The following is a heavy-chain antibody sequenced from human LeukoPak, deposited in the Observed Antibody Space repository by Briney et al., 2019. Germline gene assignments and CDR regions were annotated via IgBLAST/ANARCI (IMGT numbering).Heavy chain of an antibody. CDR2: ISYDGSNK. D-gene: IGHD4-17*01. CDR3: AKGRGDYVWNSAGDV. V-gene: IGHV3-30*04. CDR1: GFSFSHYA. Sequence: PGGSLRLSCAASGFSFSHYAIHWVRQAPGKGLEWVAVISYDGSNKEYADSVKGRFTLSRDNSKNTLYLQMSSLRGEDTAVCYCAKGRGDYVWNSAGDVWGKGTTVIVSS. J-gene: IGHJ6*04.